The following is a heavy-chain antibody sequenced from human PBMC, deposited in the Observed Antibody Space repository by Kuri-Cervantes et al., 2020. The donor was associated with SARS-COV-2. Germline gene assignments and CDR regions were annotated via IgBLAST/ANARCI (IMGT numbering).Heavy chain of an antibody. CDR3: AGAGTAPHWYFDL. CDR2: ISYDGSNK. D-gene: IGHD6-13*01. V-gene: IGHV3-30-3*01. J-gene: IGHJ2*01. Sequence: GESLKISCAASGFTFSSYAMHRVRQAPGKGLEWVAVISYDGSNKYYADSVTGRFTISRDNSKNTLYLQMNSLRAEDTAVYYCAGAGTAPHWYFDLWGPGTLVTVSS. CDR1: GFTFSSYA.